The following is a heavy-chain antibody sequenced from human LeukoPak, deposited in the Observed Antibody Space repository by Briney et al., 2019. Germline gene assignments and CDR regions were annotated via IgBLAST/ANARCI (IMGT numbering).Heavy chain of an antibody. CDR3: ARGSINYYYYGMDV. Sequence: PSETLSLTCTVSGGSISSGGYYWSWIRQHPGKGLEWIGYIYYSGSTYYNPSLKSRVTISVDTSKNQFSLKLSSVTAADTAVYYCARGSINYYYYGMDVWGQGTTVTVSS. V-gene: IGHV4-31*03. J-gene: IGHJ6*02. D-gene: IGHD5-12*01. CDR1: GGSISSGGYY. CDR2: IYYSGST.